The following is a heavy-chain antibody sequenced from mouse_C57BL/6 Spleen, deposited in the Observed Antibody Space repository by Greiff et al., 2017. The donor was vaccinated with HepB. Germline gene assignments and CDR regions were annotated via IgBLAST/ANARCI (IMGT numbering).Heavy chain of an antibody. CDR2: IDPSDSYT. CDR1: GYTFTSYW. J-gene: IGHJ1*03. CDR3: ARYGDGSSYGYFDV. V-gene: IGHV1-59*01. Sequence: QVQLQQPGAELVRPGTSVKLSCKASGYTFTSYWMHWVKQRPGQGLEWIGVIDPSDSYTNYNQKFKGKATLTVDTSSSTAYMQLSSLTSEDSAVYYCARYGDGSSYGYFDVWGTGTTVTVSS. D-gene: IGHD1-1*01.